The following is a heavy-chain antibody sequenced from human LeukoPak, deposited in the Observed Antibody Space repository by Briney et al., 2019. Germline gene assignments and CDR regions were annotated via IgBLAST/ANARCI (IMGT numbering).Heavy chain of an antibody. Sequence: SETLSLTCAVSGYSISSSNWWGWIRQPPGKGLEWIGYIYYSGSTYYNPSLKSRVTMSVDTSKNQFSLKLSSVTAVDTAVYYCAGYTRDDGFDPWGQGTLVTVSS. V-gene: IGHV4-28*01. D-gene: IGHD5-24*01. J-gene: IGHJ5*02. CDR1: GYSISSSNW. CDR3: AGYTRDDGFDP. CDR2: IYYSGST.